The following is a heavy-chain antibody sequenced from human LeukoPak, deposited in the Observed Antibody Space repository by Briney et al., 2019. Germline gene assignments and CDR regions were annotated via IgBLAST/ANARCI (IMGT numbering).Heavy chain of an antibody. Sequence: KSGGSLRLSCAASGFTFSSYSMNWVRQAPGKGLEWVSYISSSSSTIYYADSVKGRFTISRDNAKNSLYLQMNSLRAEDTAVYYCARVAEVGVTGYYYYMDVWGKGTTVTISS. V-gene: IGHV3-48*01. D-gene: IGHD1-26*01. CDR2: ISSSSSTI. J-gene: IGHJ6*03. CDR3: ARVAEVGVTGYYYYMDV. CDR1: GFTFSSYS.